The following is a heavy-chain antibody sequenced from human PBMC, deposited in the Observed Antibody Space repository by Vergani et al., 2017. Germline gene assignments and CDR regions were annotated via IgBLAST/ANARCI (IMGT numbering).Heavy chain of an antibody. V-gene: IGHV3-21*01. J-gene: IGHJ3*02. CDR2: ISSSSSYI. D-gene: IGHD2-2*01. CDR1: GFTFSSYS. Sequence: EVQLVESGGGLVKPGGSLRLSCAASGFTFSSYSMNWVRQAPGKGLEWVSSISSSSSYIYYADSVKGRFTISRDNAKNSLYLQMNSLRAEDTAVYYCAGDCSSTSCYSSFDIWGQGTMVTVSS. CDR3: AGDCSSTSCYSSFDI.